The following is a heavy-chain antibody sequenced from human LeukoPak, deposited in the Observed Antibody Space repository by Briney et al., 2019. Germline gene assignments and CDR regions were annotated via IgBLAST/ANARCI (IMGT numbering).Heavy chain of an antibody. CDR3: ARDLRKGTYFDS. V-gene: IGHV3-33*08. CDR2: ISYDGSNK. D-gene: IGHD3-10*01. Sequence: GRFLRLSCAASGFTFSSYGIHWVRQAPGKGLEWVAVISYDGSNKFYADSVKGRFTISRDNSKNTLYLQMDSLRAEDTAVYYCARDLRKGTYFDSWGQGTLVTVSS. J-gene: IGHJ4*02. CDR1: GFTFSSYG.